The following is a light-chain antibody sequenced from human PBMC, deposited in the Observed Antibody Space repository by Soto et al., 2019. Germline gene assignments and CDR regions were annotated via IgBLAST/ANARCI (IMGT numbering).Light chain of an antibody. CDR2: DDN. CDR3: GSWDSSLSAYV. V-gene: IGLV1-51*01. Sequence: QSALTQPASVSGSPGQTITISCAGTKFDIGRYDYVSWYRQHPGEAPKLLIYDDNKRPSGIPDRFSGSKSGTSATLGITGFQTGDEADYYCGSWDSSLSAYVFGTGTKLTVL. J-gene: IGLJ1*01. CDR1: KFDIGRYDY.